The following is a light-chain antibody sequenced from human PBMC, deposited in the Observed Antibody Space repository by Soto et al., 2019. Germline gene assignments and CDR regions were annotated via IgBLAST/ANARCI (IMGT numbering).Light chain of an antibody. V-gene: IGKV3-11*01. Sequence: EIVLTQSPATLSLSPGERATLSCRASQSVSSYLAWYQQEPGQAPRLLLYDASNRATGIPARFSGSGSGTDLTLTISSLEPEDFAVYFCQQRSNWPPYTFGQGTKLEIK. CDR1: QSVSSY. J-gene: IGKJ2*01. CDR3: QQRSNWPPYT. CDR2: DAS.